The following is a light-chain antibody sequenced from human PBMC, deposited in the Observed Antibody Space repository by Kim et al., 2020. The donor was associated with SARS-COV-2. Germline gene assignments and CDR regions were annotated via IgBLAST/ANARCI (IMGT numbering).Light chain of an antibody. J-gene: IGKJ2*01. CDR2: GAS. Sequence: GSPGERATRPCRASHSVSSNLAWYQQKPSQAPRLLIYGASTRATGIPARFSGSGSGTEFTLTISSLQSEDFAVYYCQQYNNWPPYTFGQGTKLEI. V-gene: IGKV3-15*01. CDR3: QQYNNWPPYT. CDR1: HSVSSN.